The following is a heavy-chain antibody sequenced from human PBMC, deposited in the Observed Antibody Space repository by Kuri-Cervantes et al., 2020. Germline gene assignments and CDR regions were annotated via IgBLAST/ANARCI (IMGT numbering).Heavy chain of an antibody. CDR1: GGSFSGYY. CDR3: ARITAAGGVDY. CDR2: IYYSGNT. Sequence: SQTLSLTCAVYGGSFSGYYGSWIRQPPGKGLEWIGTIYYSGNTYYNASLKSRVTISVDTSKNQFSLKLSSVTAADTAVYYCARITAAGGVDYWGQGTLVTVSS. V-gene: IGHV4-34*01. J-gene: IGHJ4*02. D-gene: IGHD6-13*01.